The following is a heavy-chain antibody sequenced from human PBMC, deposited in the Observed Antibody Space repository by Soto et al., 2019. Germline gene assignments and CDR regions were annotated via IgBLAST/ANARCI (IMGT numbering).Heavy chain of an antibody. CDR3: ARVPPYGSSWRYYYYGMDV. V-gene: IGHV4-61*01. D-gene: IGHD6-13*01. J-gene: IGHJ6*02. CDR2: IYYSGST. CDR1: GGSVSSGSYY. Sequence: SETLSLTCTVSGGSVSSGSYYWSWIRQPPGKGLEWIGYIYYSGSTNYNPSLRSRVTISVDTSKNQFSLKLSSVTAADTAVYYCARVPPYGSSWRYYYYGMDVWGQGTTVTVSS.